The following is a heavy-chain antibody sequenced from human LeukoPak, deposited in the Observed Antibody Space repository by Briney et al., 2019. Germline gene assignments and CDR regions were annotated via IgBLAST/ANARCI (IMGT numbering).Heavy chain of an antibody. V-gene: IGHV3-48*04. D-gene: IGHD3-10*01. CDR3: ARAPRITMVRGVVYYYYYYMDV. CDR2: IGSDTTIT. J-gene: IGHJ6*03. Sequence: GGSLRLSCAASGFTFSSHSMNWVRQAPGKGLEWVSYIGSDTTITHYADSVKGRFTISRDNAKNSLYLQMNSLRAEDTAVYYCARAPRITMVRGVVYYYYYYMDVWGKGTTVTVSS. CDR1: GFTFSSHS.